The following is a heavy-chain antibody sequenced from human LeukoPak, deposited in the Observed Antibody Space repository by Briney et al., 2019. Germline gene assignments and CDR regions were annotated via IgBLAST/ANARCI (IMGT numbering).Heavy chain of an antibody. V-gene: IGHV1-2*02. J-gene: IGHJ6*03. CDR1: GYTFTGYY. CDR3: AREGGSCGGDCYSGSDYYYYYMDV. CDR2: INPNSGGT. Sequence: ASVKVSCKASGYTFTGYYMHWVRQAPGQGLEWMGWINPNSGGTNYAQKFQGRVTMTRDTSISTAYMELSRLRSDDTAVYYCAREGGSCGGDCYSGSDYYYYYMDVWGKGTTVTVSS. D-gene: IGHD2-21*02.